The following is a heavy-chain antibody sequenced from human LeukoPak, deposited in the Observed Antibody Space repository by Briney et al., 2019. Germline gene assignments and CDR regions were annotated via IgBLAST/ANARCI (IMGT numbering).Heavy chain of an antibody. CDR3: ATRVAGTWGFDY. D-gene: IGHD6-19*01. V-gene: IGHV3-23*01. CDR1: GFTFSSYA. J-gene: IGHJ4*02. CDR2: ISGSGGST. Sequence: QLGGSLRLSCAASGFTFSSYAMSWVRQAPGKGLEWVSAISGSGGSTYYADSVKGRFTISRDNSKNTLYLQMNSLRAEDTAVYYCATRVAGTWGFDYWGQGTLVTVSS.